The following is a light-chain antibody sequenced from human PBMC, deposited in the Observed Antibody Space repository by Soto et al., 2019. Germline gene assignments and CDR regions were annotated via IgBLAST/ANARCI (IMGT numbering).Light chain of an antibody. CDR3: QIWDTGSDHSHV. J-gene: IGLJ1*01. CDR1: NVGSES. CDR2: YDS. V-gene: IGLV3-21*04. Sequence: SYELTQPPSVSVAPGKTATITCEGNNVGSESVHWYQQKPGQAPVLAICYDSDRPSGISERFSGSKSGNTATLTISRVEAGDEADYYCQIWDTGSDHSHVFGTGTKVTVL.